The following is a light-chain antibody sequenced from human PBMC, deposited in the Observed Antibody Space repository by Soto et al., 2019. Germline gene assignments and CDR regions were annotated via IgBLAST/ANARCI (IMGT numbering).Light chain of an antibody. CDR3: QQYNNRPPET. Sequence: EIVMTQSPATLSVSPGETATLSYRASQSVNSNLAWYQQKPGQAPRLLIYAASTRATGIPARFSGSGSGTEFTLTISSLQSEDFAIYYCQQYNNRPPETFGQGTKLE. CDR2: AAS. J-gene: IGKJ2*01. V-gene: IGKV3-15*01. CDR1: QSVNSN.